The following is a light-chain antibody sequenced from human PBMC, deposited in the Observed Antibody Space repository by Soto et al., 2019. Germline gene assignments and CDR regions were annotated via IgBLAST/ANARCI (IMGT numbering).Light chain of an antibody. V-gene: IGLV4-69*01. CDR2: LNSDGSH. Sequence: QLVLTQSPSASASLGASVKLTCTLSSGHSSYAIAWHQQQPEKGPRYLMKLNSDGSHSKGDGIPDRLSGSSSGAERYLTISSLQSEDEADYYCQTWGTGVYVVFGGGTKLTVL. CDR3: QTWGTGVYVV. J-gene: IGLJ2*01. CDR1: SGHSSYA.